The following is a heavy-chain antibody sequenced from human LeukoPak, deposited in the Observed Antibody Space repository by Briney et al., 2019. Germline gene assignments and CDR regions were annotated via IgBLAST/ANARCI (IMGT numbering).Heavy chain of an antibody. V-gene: IGHV3-30*03. CDR2: ISYDGSNK. CDR3: ARDGIYDSSGYYFDY. J-gene: IGHJ4*02. D-gene: IGHD3-22*01. Sequence: GGSLRLSCAASGFTLSNAWMSWVRQAPGKGLEWVAVISYDGSNKYYADSVKGRFTISRDNSKNTLYLQMNSLRAEDTAVYYCARDGIYDSSGYYFDYWGQGTLVTVSS. CDR1: GFTLSNAW.